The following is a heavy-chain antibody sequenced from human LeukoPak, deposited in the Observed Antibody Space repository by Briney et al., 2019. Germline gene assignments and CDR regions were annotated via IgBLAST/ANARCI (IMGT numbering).Heavy chain of an antibody. CDR1: GGSFSGYY. D-gene: IGHD3-10*01. CDR3: ARGGSRFGELGSGAFDI. J-gene: IGHJ3*02. Sequence: SETLSLTCAVYGGSFSGYYWSWIRQPPVKGLEWIGEINHSGSTNYNPSLKSRVTISVDTSKNQFSLKLSSVTAADTAVYYCARGGSRFGELGSGAFDIWGQGTMVTVSS. CDR2: INHSGST. V-gene: IGHV4-34*01.